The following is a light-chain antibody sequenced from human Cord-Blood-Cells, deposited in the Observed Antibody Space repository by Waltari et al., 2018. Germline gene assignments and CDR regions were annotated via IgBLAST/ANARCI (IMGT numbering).Light chain of an antibody. CDR2: DAS. CDR1: QSVSSY. J-gene: IGKJ4*01. CDR3: QQRSNWPPLT. Sequence: DIVLTQSPATLSLSPGDRDTLSCRASQSVSSYLAWYQQKPGQAPRLLIYDASNRATGIPARFSGSGSGTDFTLTISSLEPEDFAVYYCQQRSNWPPLTFGGGTKVEIK. V-gene: IGKV3-11*01.